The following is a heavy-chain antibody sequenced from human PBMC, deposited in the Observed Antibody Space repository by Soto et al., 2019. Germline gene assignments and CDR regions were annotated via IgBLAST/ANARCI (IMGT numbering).Heavy chain of an antibody. CDR3: AAGEPLHY. J-gene: IGHJ4*02. V-gene: IGHV3-33*01. CDR1: GFTFSNYG. D-gene: IGHD3-10*01. CDR2: IWYDGSNK. Sequence: GFLRLSCAASGFTFSNYGMHWVRQAPGKGLEWVAIIWYDGSNKYYADSVKGRFTISRDNSKNTVHLQMNSLRAEDTAMYYCAAGEPLHYRGQGTLVTVSS.